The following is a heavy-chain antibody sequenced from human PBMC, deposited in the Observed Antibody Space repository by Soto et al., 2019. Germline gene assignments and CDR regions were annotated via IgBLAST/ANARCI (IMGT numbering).Heavy chain of an antibody. CDR2: INHSGST. CDR1: GGSFSGYY. V-gene: IGHV4-34*01. D-gene: IGHD4-17*01. CDR3: VMETTVVAFDI. J-gene: IGHJ3*02. Sequence: SETLSLTCAVYGGSFSGYYWSWIRQPPGKGLEWIGEINHSGSTNYNPSLKSRVTISVDTSKNQLSLKLSSVTAADTAVYYCVMETTVVAFDIWGQGTMVTVS.